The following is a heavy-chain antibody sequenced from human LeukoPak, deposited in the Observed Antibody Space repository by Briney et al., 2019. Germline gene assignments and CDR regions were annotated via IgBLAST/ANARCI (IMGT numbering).Heavy chain of an antibody. Sequence: SETLSLTCAVYGGSFSGYYWSWIRQPPGKGLEWIGYIYYSGSTNYNPSPKSRVTISVDTSKNQFSLKLSSVTAADTAVYYCARVIAAAGTRYYFDYWGQGTLVTVSS. CDR1: GGSFSGYY. J-gene: IGHJ4*02. CDR2: IYYSGST. CDR3: ARVIAAAGTRYYFDY. V-gene: IGHV4-59*01. D-gene: IGHD6-13*01.